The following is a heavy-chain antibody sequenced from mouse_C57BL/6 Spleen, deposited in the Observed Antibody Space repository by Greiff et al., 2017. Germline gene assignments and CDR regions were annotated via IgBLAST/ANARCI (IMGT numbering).Heavy chain of an antibody. CDR1: GYSFTGYY. V-gene: IGHV1-42*01. CDR3: AREAPFDY. CDR2: INPSTGGT. Sequence: VQLKESGPELVKPGASVKISCKASGYSFTGYYMNWVKQSPEKSLEWIGEINPSTGGTTYNQKFKATATLTVDKSSSTAYRQLKSLTSEDSAVYYCAREAPFDYWGQGTTLTVSS. J-gene: IGHJ2*01.